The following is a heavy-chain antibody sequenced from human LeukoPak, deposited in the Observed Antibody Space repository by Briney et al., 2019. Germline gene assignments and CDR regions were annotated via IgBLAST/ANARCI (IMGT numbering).Heavy chain of an antibody. J-gene: IGHJ4*02. CDR3: ARQYDILTGYPITTFDY. D-gene: IGHD3-9*01. CDR2: IYPGDSDT. Sequence: GESLKISCKGSGYSFTSYWIGWVRQMPGKGLEWMGIIYPGDSDTRYSPSFRGQVTISADKSISTAYLQWSSLKASDTAMYYCARQYDILTGYPITTFDYWGQGTLVTVSS. CDR1: GYSFTSYW. V-gene: IGHV5-51*01.